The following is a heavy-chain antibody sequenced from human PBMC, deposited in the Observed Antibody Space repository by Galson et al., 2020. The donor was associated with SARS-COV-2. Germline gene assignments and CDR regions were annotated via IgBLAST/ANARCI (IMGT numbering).Heavy chain of an antibody. J-gene: IGHJ2*01. Sequence: SETLSLTCAVSGLSINSDFYWGWIRQPPGKGLEWIGNIYQGGTTYYNPSLKSRVTISIDQSKNQFSLTMTSVTAAYTAVYYCARPSSSGYYSIWYFDLWGRGTLVTVSS. CDR2: IYQGGTT. D-gene: IGHD3-22*01. CDR1: GLSINSDFY. CDR3: ARPSSSGYYSIWYFDL. V-gene: IGHV4-38-2*01.